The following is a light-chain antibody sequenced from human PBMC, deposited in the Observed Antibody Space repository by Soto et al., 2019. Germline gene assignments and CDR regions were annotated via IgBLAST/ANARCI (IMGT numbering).Light chain of an antibody. V-gene: IGKV3-15*01. CDR3: QQYNNWPPWT. Sequence: EILMTQSRATLSGAAGESTSLSCTSNQAISSNLAWYQQKPGQAPRLLIYDASTRATGIPARFSGSGSGTEFTRTVSSLQSEDFAVYYCQQYNNWPPWTFGQGTKVDIK. J-gene: IGKJ1*01. CDR1: QAISSN. CDR2: DAS.